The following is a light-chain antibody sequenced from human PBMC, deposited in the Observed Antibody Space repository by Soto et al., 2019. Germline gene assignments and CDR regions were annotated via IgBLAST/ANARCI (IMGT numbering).Light chain of an antibody. CDR1: DNIGDY. CDR3: LHTYTSPRT. J-gene: IGKJ1*01. Sequence: DIQMTQSPSSLSASVGDTVTITCRASDNIGDYLHWYQVKPGLAPKPLIFGASTLQSGVPSRFTGSRSGPDFTLTITSLQPEDFATYYCLHTYTSPRTIGQGTKVEIQ. V-gene: IGKV1-39*01. CDR2: GAS.